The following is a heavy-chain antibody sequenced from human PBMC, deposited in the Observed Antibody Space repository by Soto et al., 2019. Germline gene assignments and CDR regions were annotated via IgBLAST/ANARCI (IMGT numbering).Heavy chain of an antibody. V-gene: IGHV3-11*01. Sequence: NPGGSLRLSCAASGFTFSDYYMSWIRQAPGKGLEWVSYISSSGSTIYYADSVKGRFTISRDNAKNSLYLQMNSLRAEDTAVYYCANAGGLLVAARPLDVWGQGTTVTVSS. CDR1: GFTFSDYY. D-gene: IGHD6-6*01. CDR3: ANAGGLLVAARPLDV. J-gene: IGHJ6*02. CDR2: ISSSGSTI.